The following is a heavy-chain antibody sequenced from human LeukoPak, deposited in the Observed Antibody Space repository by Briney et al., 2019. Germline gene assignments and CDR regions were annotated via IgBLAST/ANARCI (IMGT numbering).Heavy chain of an antibody. CDR3: ARGSSWRVDYFDY. Sequence: SETLSLTCTVSGGSISSYYWSWIRQHPGKGLEWIGYIYYSGSTYYNPSLKSRVTISVDTSKNQFSLKLSSVTAADTAVYYCARGSSWRVDYFDYWGQGTLVTVSS. D-gene: IGHD6-13*01. CDR1: GGSISSYY. V-gene: IGHV4-59*06. CDR2: IYYSGST. J-gene: IGHJ4*02.